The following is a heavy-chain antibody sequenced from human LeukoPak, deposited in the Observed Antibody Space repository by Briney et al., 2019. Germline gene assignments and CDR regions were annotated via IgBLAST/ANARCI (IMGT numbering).Heavy chain of an antibody. Sequence: PSETLPLTCTVSGGSISSYYWSWIRQPPGKGLEWIGYIYYSGSTNYNPSLKSRVTISVDTSKNQFSLKLSSVTAADTAVYYCARANTVGDTDYWGRASVISDSS. CDR2: IYYSGST. J-gene: IGHJ4*02. CDR1: GGSISSYY. CDR3: ARANTVGDTDY. D-gene: IGHD6-19*01. V-gene: IGHV4-59*01.